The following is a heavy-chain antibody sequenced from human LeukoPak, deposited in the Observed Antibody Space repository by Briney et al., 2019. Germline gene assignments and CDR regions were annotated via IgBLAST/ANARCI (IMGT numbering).Heavy chain of an antibody. CDR3: ARRAPGYCITTSCPDTYYYYYYMDV. Sequence: GGSLRLSCAASGFAFSSSWMSWVRQAPGKVLEWVANIKQDGSETYYVDSLKGRFTVSRDNAKNSVYLQMNNLRAEDTAVYYCARRAPGYCITTSCPDTYYYYYYMDVWGKGTTVTVSS. CDR2: IKQDGSET. CDR1: GFAFSSSW. J-gene: IGHJ6*03. V-gene: IGHV3-7*01. D-gene: IGHD2-2*01.